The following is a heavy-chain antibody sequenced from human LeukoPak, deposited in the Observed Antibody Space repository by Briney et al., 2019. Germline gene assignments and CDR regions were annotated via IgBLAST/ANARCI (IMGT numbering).Heavy chain of an antibody. CDR2: IYYSGST. V-gene: IGHV4-59*08. CDR3: ASYSSGWNDAFDI. CDR1: GGSISSYH. D-gene: IGHD6-19*01. Sequence: VKPSETLSLTCTVSGGSISSYHWSWIRQPPGKGLEWIGYIYYSGSTNYNPSLKSRVTISVDTSKNQFSLKLSSVTAADTAVYYCASYSSGWNDAFDIWGQGTMVTVSS. J-gene: IGHJ3*02.